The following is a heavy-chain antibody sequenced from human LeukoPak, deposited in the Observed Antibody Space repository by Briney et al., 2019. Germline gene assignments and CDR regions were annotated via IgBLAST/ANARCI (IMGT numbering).Heavy chain of an antibody. CDR2: IGWNSVSV. CDR1: GFTFNDHA. D-gene: IGHD3-9*01. CDR3: AKGPYYVLLTDYSPFDD. Sequence: GRSLRLSCTVSGFTFNDHAMHWVRQPPGKGLEWVSGIGWNSVSVAYTDSVKGRFIISRDNARNSLYLQMHSLRAEDTALYYCAKGPYYVLLTDYSPFDDWGQGTLVTVS. V-gene: IGHV3-9*01. J-gene: IGHJ4*02.